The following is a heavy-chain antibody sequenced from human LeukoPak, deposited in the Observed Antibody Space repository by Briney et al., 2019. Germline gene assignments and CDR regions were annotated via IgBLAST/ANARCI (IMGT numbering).Heavy chain of an antibody. D-gene: IGHD5-18*01. CDR3: TGYSYGYGYFDY. CDR2: INPNSGYT. Sequence: ASVKVSCKASGYTFTSYGISWVRQAAGQGPEWMGWINPNSGYTGYAQNFQGRVTITRSSSENTAFMELSSLRSEDTAVYYCTGYSYGYGYFDYWGQGTLVTVSS. J-gene: IGHJ4*02. V-gene: IGHV1-8*02. CDR1: GYTFTSYG.